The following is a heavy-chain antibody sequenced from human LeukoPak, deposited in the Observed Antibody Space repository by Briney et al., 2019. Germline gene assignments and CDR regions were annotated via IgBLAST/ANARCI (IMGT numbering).Heavy chain of an antibody. CDR3: ARDFSSGFDY. J-gene: IGHJ4*02. CDR2: IYTGDTT. CDR1: GFTVSSKY. Sequence: GGSLRLSCAASGFTVSSKYMSWVRQAPGKGLEWVAVIYTGDTTYYADSVKGRFTISRDNSKNTLYLQMDGLRVEDTAVYYCARDFSSGFDYWGQGTLVTVSS. D-gene: IGHD6-19*01. V-gene: IGHV3-66*01.